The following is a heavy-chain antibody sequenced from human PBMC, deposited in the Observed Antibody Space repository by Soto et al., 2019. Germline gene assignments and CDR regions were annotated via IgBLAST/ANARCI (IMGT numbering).Heavy chain of an antibody. CDR1: GGSFSGYY. V-gene: IGHV4-34*01. J-gene: IGHJ5*02. D-gene: IGHD5-18*01. CDR2: INHSGST. CDR3: ARGPQLFARKYNNGFDP. Sequence: PSETLSLTCAVYGGSFSGYYWSWIRQPPGKGLEWIGEINHSGSTNYNPSLKSRVTISVDTSKNQFSLKLSSVTAADTAVYYCARGPQLFARKYNNGFDPWGQGTLVTVSS.